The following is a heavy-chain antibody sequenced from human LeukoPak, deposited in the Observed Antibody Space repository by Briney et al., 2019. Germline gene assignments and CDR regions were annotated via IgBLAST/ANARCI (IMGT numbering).Heavy chain of an antibody. V-gene: IGHV4-59*08. CDR3: AKYGNSGWVIDN. CDR1: CGSIGSDY. Sequence: ASETLSLTCTVSCGSIGSDYWTWIRQPPGKGLEYIGYIYYTGGTNYNPSLKSRVTISVDTSKNQFSLKLSSVTAADTAVYFCAKYGNSGWVIDNWGQRTLVTVSS. J-gene: IGHJ4*02. D-gene: IGHD6-19*01. CDR2: IYYTGGT.